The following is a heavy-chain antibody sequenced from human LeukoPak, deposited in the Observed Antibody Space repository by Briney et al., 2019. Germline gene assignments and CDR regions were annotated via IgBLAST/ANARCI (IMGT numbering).Heavy chain of an antibody. V-gene: IGHV1-3*01. CDR1: GYTFTSYA. J-gene: IGHJ4*02. CDR2: INAGNGNT. Sequence: ASVKVSCKASGYTFTSYAMHWVRQAPGQRLEWMGWINAGNGNTKYSQKFQGRVTITADESTSTAYMELSSLRSEDTAVYYYVRDGSYYDSSGYYYLYWGQGTLVTVSS. CDR3: VRDGSYYDSSGYYYLY. D-gene: IGHD3-22*01.